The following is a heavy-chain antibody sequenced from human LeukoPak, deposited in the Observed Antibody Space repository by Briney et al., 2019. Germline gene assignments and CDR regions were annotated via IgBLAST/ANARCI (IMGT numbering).Heavy chain of an antibody. CDR3: SGYDCSGGSCYRYYYYGMDV. D-gene: IGHD2-15*01. CDR1: GGSFSGYY. Sequence: SETLSLTCAVYGGSFSGYYWSWIRQPPGKGLEWIGEINHSGSTNYNPSLKGRVTISVDTSKNQFSLKLSSVTAADTAVYYCSGYDCSGGSCYRYYYYGMDVWGQGTTVTVSS. V-gene: IGHV4-34*01. CDR2: INHSGST. J-gene: IGHJ6*02.